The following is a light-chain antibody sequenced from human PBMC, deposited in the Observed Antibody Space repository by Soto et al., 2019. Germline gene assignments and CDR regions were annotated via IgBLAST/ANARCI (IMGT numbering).Light chain of an antibody. Sequence: EIVLTQSPGTLSLSPGERATLSCRASQSVSNNYLAWYQQKPGQAPRLLIYGASSWATGIPDRFSGSGSGTEFTLTISRLEPEDFAVYYCQQYGTSPVTFAGGTKVEIK. CDR2: GAS. CDR3: QQYGTSPVT. J-gene: IGKJ4*01. V-gene: IGKV3-20*01. CDR1: QSVSNNY.